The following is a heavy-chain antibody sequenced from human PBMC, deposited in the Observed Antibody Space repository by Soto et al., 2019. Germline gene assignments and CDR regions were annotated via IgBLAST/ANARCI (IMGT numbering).Heavy chain of an antibody. CDR2: IKAGNGDI. CDR3: ATYVGYSNTCLSH. Sequence: QVQLVQSGAEVMQPGASVKVSCKASGYTFTSPATHWVRQAPGQRLEWMGWIKAGNGDIKYSQKFQGRVTFTTDTSANTADVELSSLRSEDTAVDYCATYVGYSNTCLSHWGQGTLVTVPS. V-gene: IGHV1-3*01. D-gene: IGHD6-13*01. CDR1: GYTFTSPA. J-gene: IGHJ4*02.